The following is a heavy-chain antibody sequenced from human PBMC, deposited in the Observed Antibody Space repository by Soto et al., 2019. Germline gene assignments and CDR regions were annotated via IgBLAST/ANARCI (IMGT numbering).Heavy chain of an antibody. D-gene: IGHD3-16*02. Sequence: LPETLSLTCTVSGGSISSYYWSWIRQPPGKGLEWIGYIYYSGSTNYNPSLKSRVTISVDTSKNQFSLKLSSVTAADTAVYYCARGYDYVWGSYRPSFDYWGQGTLVTVSS. CDR3: ARGYDYVWGSYRPSFDY. CDR2: IYYSGST. CDR1: GGSISSYY. V-gene: IGHV4-59*01. J-gene: IGHJ4*02.